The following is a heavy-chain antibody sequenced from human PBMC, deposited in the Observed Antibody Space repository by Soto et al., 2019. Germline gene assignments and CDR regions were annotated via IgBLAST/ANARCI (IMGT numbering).Heavy chain of an antibody. D-gene: IGHD1-26*01. Sequence: GGSLRLSCAASGFTFSSYAMSWVRQAPGKGLEWVSAISGSGGSTYYADSVKGRFTISRDNSKNTLYLQMNSLRAEDTAVYYCAKEIGGSYYLMSAGSMWVDYWGQGTLVTVSS. CDR1: GFTFSSYA. CDR2: ISGSGGST. J-gene: IGHJ4*02. V-gene: IGHV3-23*01. CDR3: AKEIGGSYYLMSAGSMWVDY.